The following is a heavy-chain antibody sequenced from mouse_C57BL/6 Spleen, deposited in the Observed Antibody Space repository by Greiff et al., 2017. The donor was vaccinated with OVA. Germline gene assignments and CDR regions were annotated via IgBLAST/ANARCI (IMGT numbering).Heavy chain of an antibody. CDR1: GYTFTSYW. CDR2: INPSNGGT. J-gene: IGHJ3*01. V-gene: IGHV1-53*01. Sequence: QVQLQQPGTELVKPGASVKLSCKASGYTFTSYWMHWVKQRPGQGLEWIGNINPSNGGTNYNEKFKSKATLTVDKSSSTAYKQLSSLTSEDAAVYYGARSLYDGNSPFAYWGQGTLVTVSA. CDR3: ARSLYDGNSPFAY. D-gene: IGHD2-1*01.